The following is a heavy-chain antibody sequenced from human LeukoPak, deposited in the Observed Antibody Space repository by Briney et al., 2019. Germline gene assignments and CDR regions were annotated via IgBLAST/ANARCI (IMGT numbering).Heavy chain of an antibody. CDR2: TYYRSKWYQ. D-gene: IGHD1-26*01. J-gene: IGHJ4*02. Sequence: SQTLSLTCAISGDSVSSNSVAWNWFRQSPSRGLEWLGRTYYRSKWYQHYAVSVKSRITINPDTSKNQFSLQLSSVTPEDTAVYFCARGVGATLDHWGQGTLVTVSS. CDR1: GDSVSSNSVA. CDR3: ARGVGATLDH. V-gene: IGHV6-1*01.